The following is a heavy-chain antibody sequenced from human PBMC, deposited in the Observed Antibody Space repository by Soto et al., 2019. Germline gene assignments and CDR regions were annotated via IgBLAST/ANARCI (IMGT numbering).Heavy chain of an antibody. CDR2: INHSGST. V-gene: IGHV4-34*01. D-gene: IGHD5-12*01. CDR1: GGSFSGYY. Sequence: SETLSLTCAVYGGSFSGYYWSWIRQPPGKGLEWIGEINHSGSTNYNPSLKSRVTISVDTSKNQFSLKLSSVTAADKAVYYCARGGFRDGYNYLFDYWGQGTLVTVSS. CDR3: ARGGFRDGYNYLFDY. J-gene: IGHJ4*02.